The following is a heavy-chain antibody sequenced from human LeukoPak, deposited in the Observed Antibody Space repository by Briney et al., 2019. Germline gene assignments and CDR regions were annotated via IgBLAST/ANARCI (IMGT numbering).Heavy chain of an antibody. V-gene: IGHV3-53*01. Sequence: PGGSLRLSCTTSGFNFRAYWMGWVRQAPGKGLEWVSVIYSGGSTYYADSVKGRFTISRDNSKNTLYLQMNSLRAEDTAVYYCARGGPDSSGYYRHYYGMDVWGQGTTVTVSS. CDR2: IYSGGST. D-gene: IGHD3-22*01. CDR3: ARGGPDSSGYYRHYYGMDV. CDR1: GFNFRAYW. J-gene: IGHJ6*02.